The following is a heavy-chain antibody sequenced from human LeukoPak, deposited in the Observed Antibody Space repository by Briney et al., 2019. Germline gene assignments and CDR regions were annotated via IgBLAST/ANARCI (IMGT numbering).Heavy chain of an antibody. CDR3: ARGPMTTVTTDESYFDY. V-gene: IGHV1-46*01. Sequence: ASVKVSCKASGYIFTSYYIHWIRQAPGQGLEWMGIINPSGGSTSYAQKFQGRVTMTRDTSTSTVYMELSSLRSEDTAVYYCARGPMTTVTTDESYFDYWGQGTLVTVSS. D-gene: IGHD4-17*01. CDR1: GYIFTSYY. J-gene: IGHJ4*02. CDR2: INPSGGST.